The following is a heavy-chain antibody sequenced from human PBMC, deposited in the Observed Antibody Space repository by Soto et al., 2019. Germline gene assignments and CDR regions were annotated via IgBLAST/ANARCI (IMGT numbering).Heavy chain of an antibody. CDR2: ISGSGGST. CDR3: AIHKMARGVIRSYYYGMDV. CDR1: GFTFSSYA. V-gene: IGHV3-23*01. D-gene: IGHD3-10*01. J-gene: IGHJ6*02. Sequence: LRLSCAASGFTFSSYAMSWVRQAPGKGLEWVSAISGSGGSTYYADSVKGRFTISRDNSKNTLYLQMNSLRAEDTAVYYCAIHKMARGVIRSYYYGMDVWGQGTTVTVSS.